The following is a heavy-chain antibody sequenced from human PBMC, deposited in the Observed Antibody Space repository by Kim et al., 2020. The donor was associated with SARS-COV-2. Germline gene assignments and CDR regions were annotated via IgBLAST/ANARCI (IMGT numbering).Heavy chain of an antibody. D-gene: IGHD2-21*02. CDR3: TGVVVVTAIPYFDY. CDR1: GFTVSSNY. Sequence: GGSLRLSCAASGFTVSSNYMSWVRQAPGKGLEWVSVIYSGGSTYYADSVKGRFTISRDNSKNTLYLQMNSLRAEDTAVYYCTGVVVVTAIPYFDYWGQGTLVTVSS. CDR2: IYSGGST. V-gene: IGHV3-53*01. J-gene: IGHJ4*02.